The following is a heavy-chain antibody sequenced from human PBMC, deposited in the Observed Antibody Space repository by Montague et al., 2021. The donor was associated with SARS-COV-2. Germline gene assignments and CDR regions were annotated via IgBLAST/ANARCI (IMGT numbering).Heavy chain of an antibody. CDR2: TSHNGIT. CDR1: GGSISSGGYY. Sequence: SETLSLTCTVSGGSISSGGYYWSWIRQSPGKGLEWIGYTSHNGITNSNPSLKSRVTISVDTSKNQFSLNLNSMTAADTAVYYCARHYFPSGTYYSVCAFDLWGQGTMVTVSS. V-gene: IGHV4-61*08. CDR3: ARHYFPSGTYYSVCAFDL. D-gene: IGHD1-26*01. J-gene: IGHJ3*01.